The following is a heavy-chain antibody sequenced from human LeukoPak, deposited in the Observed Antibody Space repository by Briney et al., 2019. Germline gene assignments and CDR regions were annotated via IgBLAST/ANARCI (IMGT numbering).Heavy chain of an antibody. CDR3: ARGEGTLAGRRWPYSFYYYVDV. V-gene: IGHV3-11*04. CDR2: ISSRGSTI. J-gene: IGHJ6*03. D-gene: IGHD6-19*01. CDR1: GFTFSDYY. Sequence: PGGSLRLSCAASGFTFSDYYMSWIRQAPGKGLEWVSYISSRGSTIYYADSVKGRFTISRDSAKSSLYLQMNSLRAEDTAVYYCARGEGTLAGRRWPYSFYYYVDVWGKGTTVTVSS.